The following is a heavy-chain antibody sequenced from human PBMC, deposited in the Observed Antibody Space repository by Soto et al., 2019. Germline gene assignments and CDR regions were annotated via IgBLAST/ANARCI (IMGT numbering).Heavy chain of an antibody. J-gene: IGHJ4*02. CDR2: ITPIFGTA. Sequence: AASVKVSCKASGGTFSSYAISWVRQAPGQGLEWMGGITPIFGTANYAQKFQGRVTITADKSTSTAYMELSSLRSEDTAVYYCARNGEMATINYFDYWGQGTLVTVSS. CDR3: ARNGEMATINYFDY. V-gene: IGHV1-69*06. CDR1: GGTFSSYA. D-gene: IGHD5-12*01.